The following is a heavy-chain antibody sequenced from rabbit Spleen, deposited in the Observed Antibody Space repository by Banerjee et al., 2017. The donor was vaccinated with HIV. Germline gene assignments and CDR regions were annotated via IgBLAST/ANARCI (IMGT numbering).Heavy chain of an antibody. D-gene: IGHD6-1*01. CDR2: IYTGSGST. CDR1: GFSFTTNYV. CDR3: VREAGYGGYGDGNL. J-gene: IGHJ4*01. Sequence: QEQLVESGGGLVQPGGSLTLTCTTSGFSFTTNYVMCWVRQAPGKGLEWIGCIYTGSGSTVYASWVNGRFTISRDNAQNTVFLQMTSLPAADTATYFCVREAGYGGYGDGNLWGPGTLVTVS. V-gene: IGHV1S45*01.